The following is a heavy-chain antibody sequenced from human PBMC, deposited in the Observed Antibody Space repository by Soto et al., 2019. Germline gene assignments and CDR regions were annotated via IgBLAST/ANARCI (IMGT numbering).Heavy chain of an antibody. CDR2: INANNGNT. V-gene: IGHV1-18*01. J-gene: IGHJ4*02. D-gene: IGHD3-9*01. CDR1: GYTFTNDG. CDR3: ARDPMTGYLQVDS. Sequence: QVQLVQSGAEVKKPGASVKGSCRASGYTFTNDGISWVRQAPGQGLEWMGWINANNGNTNYAQKLQGRVTLITDTSTSTAYMELRSLRSDDTAVYYCARDPMTGYLQVDSWGQGTLVTVSS.